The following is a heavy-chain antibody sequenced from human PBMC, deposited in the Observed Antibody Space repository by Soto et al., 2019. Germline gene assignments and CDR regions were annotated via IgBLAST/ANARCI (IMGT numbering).Heavy chain of an antibody. CDR2: IRSKANSYAT. Sequence: GGSLRLSCAASGFTFSGSAMHWVRQASGKGLEWVGRIRSKANSYATAYAASVKGRFTISRDDSKNTAYLQMNSLKTEDTAVYYCTSNYYDSSGYYYDAFDIWGQGTMVTVSS. CDR3: TSNYYDSSGYYYDAFDI. D-gene: IGHD3-22*01. J-gene: IGHJ3*02. V-gene: IGHV3-73*01. CDR1: GFTFSGSA.